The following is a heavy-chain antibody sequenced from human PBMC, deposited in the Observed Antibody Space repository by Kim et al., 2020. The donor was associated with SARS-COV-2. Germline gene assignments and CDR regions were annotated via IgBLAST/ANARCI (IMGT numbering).Heavy chain of an antibody. J-gene: IGHJ5*02. CDR1: GGSFSGYY. CDR2: INHSGST. V-gene: IGHV4-34*01. D-gene: IGHD3-16*02. CDR3: ARGRMITFGGVIVISSWFDP. Sequence: SETLSLTCAVYGGSFSGYYWSWIRQPPGKGLEWIGEINHSGSTNYNPSLKSRVTISVDTSKNQFSLKLSSVTAADTAVYYCARGRMITFGGVIVISSWFDPWGQGTLVTVSS.